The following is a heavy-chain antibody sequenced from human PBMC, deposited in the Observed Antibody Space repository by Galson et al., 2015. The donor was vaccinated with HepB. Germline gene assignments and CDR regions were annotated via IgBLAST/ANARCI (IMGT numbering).Heavy chain of an antibody. CDR3: AREGYCSSTSCNSYYYYGMDV. CDR1: GFTVSSNY. CDR2: ICSDGSR. Sequence: SLRLSCAASGFTVSSNYMSWVRQAPGKGLEWVSVICSDGSRYYADSVKGRFTISRDNSKNTVYVQMNSLRAEDTAIYYCAREGYCSSTSCNSYYYYGMDVWGHGTTVTVSS. V-gene: IGHV3-53*01. J-gene: IGHJ6*02. D-gene: IGHD2-2*02.